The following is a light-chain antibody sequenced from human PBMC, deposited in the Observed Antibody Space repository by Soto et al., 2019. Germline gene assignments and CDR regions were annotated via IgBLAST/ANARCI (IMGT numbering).Light chain of an antibody. J-gene: IGLJ1*01. V-gene: IGLV2-14*01. CDR3: TSPTPGSLYV. CDR1: SSDVGGYNY. CDR2: KVS. Sequence: QSVLTQPASVSGSPGQSITISCTGTSSDVGGYNYVSWYQQYPGRVPKLLIYKVSNRPSGVSNRFSGSKSGNTDSPTISGLQAEDEADYFCTSPTPGSLYVFGTGTKVTVL.